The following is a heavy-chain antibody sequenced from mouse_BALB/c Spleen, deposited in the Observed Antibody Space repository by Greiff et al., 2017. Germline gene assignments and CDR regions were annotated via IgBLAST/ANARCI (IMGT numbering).Heavy chain of an antibody. V-gene: IGHV5-17*02. D-gene: IGHD2-12*01. CDR3: ARRGISTTGYYAMDY. CDR2: INSGSSTI. J-gene: IGHJ4*01. CDR1: GFTFSSFG. Sequence: EVQLVESGGGLVQPGGSRKLSCAASGFTFSSFGMHWVRQAPEKGLEWVAYINSGSSTIYYADTVKGRFTISRDNPKNTLFLQMTSLRSEDTAMYYWARRGISTTGYYAMDYWGQGTSVTVAS.